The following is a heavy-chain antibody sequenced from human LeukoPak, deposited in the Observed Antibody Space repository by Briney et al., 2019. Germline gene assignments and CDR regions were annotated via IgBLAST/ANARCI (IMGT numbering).Heavy chain of an antibody. CDR2: INHSGST. Sequence: SETLSLTCTVSGGSISSSSYYWSWIRQPPGKGLEWIGEINHSGSTNYNPSLKSRVTISVDTSKNQFSLKLSSVTAADTAVYYCARGYSPIVVVPAAPIRWFDPWGQGTLVTVSS. V-gene: IGHV4-39*07. CDR3: ARGYSPIVVVPAAPIRWFDP. D-gene: IGHD2-2*01. CDR1: GGSISSSSYY. J-gene: IGHJ5*02.